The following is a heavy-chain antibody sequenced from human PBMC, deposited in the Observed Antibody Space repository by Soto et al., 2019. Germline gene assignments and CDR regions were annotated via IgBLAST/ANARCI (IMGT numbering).Heavy chain of an antibody. D-gene: IGHD2-2*01. CDR1: GFTFSSYA. Sequence: GGSLRLSCAASGFTFSSYAMSWVRQAPGKGLEWVSAISGSGGSTYYADSVKGRFTISRDNSKNTLYLQINSLRAEDTAVYYCAKDGDIVVVPAAMAGYFDYWGQGTLVTVSS. V-gene: IGHV3-23*01. CDR3: AKDGDIVVVPAAMAGYFDY. CDR2: ISGSGGST. J-gene: IGHJ4*02.